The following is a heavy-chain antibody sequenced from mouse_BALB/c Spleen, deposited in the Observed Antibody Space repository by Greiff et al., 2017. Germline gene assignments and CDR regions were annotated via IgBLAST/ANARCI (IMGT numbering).Heavy chain of an antibody. D-gene: IGHD3-1*01. CDR2: ISYSGST. CDR1: GYSITSDYA. V-gene: IGHV3-2*02. Sequence: EVQLQQSGPGLVKPSQSLSLTCTVTGYSITSDYAWNWIRQFPGNKLEWMGYISYSGSTSYNPSLKSRISITRDTSKNQFFLQLNSVTTEDTATYYCARGVYFDYWGQGTTLTVSS. J-gene: IGHJ2*01. CDR3: ARGVYFDY.